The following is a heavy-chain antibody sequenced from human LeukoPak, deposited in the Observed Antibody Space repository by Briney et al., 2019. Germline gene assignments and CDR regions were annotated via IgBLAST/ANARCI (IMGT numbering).Heavy chain of an antibody. CDR3: AIARYSYGFGFDY. D-gene: IGHD5-18*01. CDR1: GYSFTSYW. CDR2: IYPGDSDT. J-gene: IGHJ4*02. Sequence: GESLKISCKGSGYSFTSYWIGWVRQMPGKGLEWMGIIYPGDSDTRYSPSFQGQVTISADKSISTAYLQWSSLKASDTAMYYCAIARYSYGFGFDYWGQGTLVTVSS. V-gene: IGHV5-51*01.